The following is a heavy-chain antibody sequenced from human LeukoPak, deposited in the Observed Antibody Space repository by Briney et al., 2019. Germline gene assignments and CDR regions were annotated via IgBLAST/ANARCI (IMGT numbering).Heavy chain of an antibody. V-gene: IGHV3-7*01. CDR3: SSQPAALDLDL. D-gene: IGHD2-15*01. Sequence: GGSLRLSCAASGFPFSNFWMTWVRQAPGKGLEWVANTNPDGSGKHYADSVKGRISISRDNAKKTLYLQMTSLRVEDTGLYYCSSQPAALDLDLWGQGILVTVSS. CDR2: TNPDGSGK. CDR1: GFPFSNFW. J-gene: IGHJ4*02.